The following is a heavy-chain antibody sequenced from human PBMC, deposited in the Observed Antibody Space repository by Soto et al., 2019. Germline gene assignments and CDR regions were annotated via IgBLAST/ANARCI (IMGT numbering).Heavy chain of an antibody. CDR2: IGTAGDT. CDR1: GFTFSSYD. D-gene: IGHD3-10*01. J-gene: IGHJ4*02. Sequence: GGSLRLSCAASGFTFSSYDMHWVRQATGKGLEWVSAIGTAGDTYYPGSVKGRFTISRENAKNSLYLQMNSLRAGDTAVYYCALTFYYGSGTYYIVGNLDFWAQGTLVTVSS. V-gene: IGHV3-13*04. CDR3: ALTFYYGSGTYYIVGNLDF.